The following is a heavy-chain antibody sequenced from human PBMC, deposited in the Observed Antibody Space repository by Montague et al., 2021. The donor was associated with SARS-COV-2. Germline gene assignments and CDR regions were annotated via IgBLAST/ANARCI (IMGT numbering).Heavy chain of an antibody. J-gene: IGHJ2*01. CDR2: IYNTGST. D-gene: IGHD7-27*01. V-gene: IGHV4-31*03. Sequence: TLSLTCTVSGGSISGYNYYLTWIRQHPGKGLEWIAYIYNTGSTYYKPSLQSRLRTSLDTSKNQFHLTLTSVTAADTAIYYCARNRGWGSRGAGYIDLWGRGTLVTVSS. CDR1: GGSISGYNYY. CDR3: ARNRGWGSRGAGYIDL.